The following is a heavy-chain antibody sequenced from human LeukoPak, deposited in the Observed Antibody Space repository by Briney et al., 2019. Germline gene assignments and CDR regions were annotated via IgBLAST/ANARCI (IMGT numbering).Heavy chain of an antibody. CDR3: VRGAPGDASYDIDQ. CDR2: VNPNNDNT. J-gene: IGHJ4*02. V-gene: IGHV1-8*01. CDR1: GYTFTSYD. Sequence: GASVKVSCKASGYTFTSYDWNWVRQATGQGLEWMGRVNPNNDNTGYAQQVEGRLTLVRSSSISTAYMEVGSLRSEDTAVYYRVRGAPGDASYDIDQWGQGTLVTVSS. D-gene: IGHD3-16*01.